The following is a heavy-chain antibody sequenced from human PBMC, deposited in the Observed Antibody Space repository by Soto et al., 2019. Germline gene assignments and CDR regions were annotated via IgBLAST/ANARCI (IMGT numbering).Heavy chain of an antibody. D-gene: IGHD3-10*01. CDR3: VHRQSTYGLHS. Sequence: QITLKEYGPTLVKPTQTLTLTCTFTGFSLRTSGEVVCWIRQPPGQALEWLALNLWDDEKRYSPLLKSRLTITKDASKNRVVLTMTIMDPVDTATYDCVHRQSTYGLHSWGQGILVTVS. CDR2: NLWDDEK. CDR1: GFSLRTSGEV. J-gene: IGHJ4*02. V-gene: IGHV2-5*02.